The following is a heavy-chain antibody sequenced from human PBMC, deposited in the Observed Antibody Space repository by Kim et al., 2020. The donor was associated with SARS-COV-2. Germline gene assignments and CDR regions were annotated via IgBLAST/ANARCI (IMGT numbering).Heavy chain of an antibody. V-gene: IGHV3-23*01. CDR3: AKVDTIVVVPALDY. CDR1: GFTFSSYA. J-gene: IGHJ4*02. D-gene: IGHD2-2*01. CDR2: ISGSGGST. Sequence: GGSLRLSCAASGFTFSSYAMSWVRQAPGKGLEWVSAISGSGGSTYYADSVKGRFTISRDNSKNTLYLQMNSLRAEDTAVYYCAKVDTIVVVPALDYWGQGTLVTVSS.